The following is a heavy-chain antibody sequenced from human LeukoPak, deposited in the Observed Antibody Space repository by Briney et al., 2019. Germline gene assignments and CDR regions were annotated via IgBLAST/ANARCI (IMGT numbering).Heavy chain of an antibody. D-gene: IGHD2-2*01. Sequence: SVKVSCKASGYSFTTYGISWVRQAPGQGLEWMGRIIPILGIANYAQKFQGRVTITADKSTSTAYMELSSLRSEDTAVYYRARDIVVVPAASGYFDYWGQGTLVTVSS. CDR1: GYSFTTYG. J-gene: IGHJ4*02. CDR2: IIPILGIA. CDR3: ARDIVVVPAASGYFDY. V-gene: IGHV1-69*04.